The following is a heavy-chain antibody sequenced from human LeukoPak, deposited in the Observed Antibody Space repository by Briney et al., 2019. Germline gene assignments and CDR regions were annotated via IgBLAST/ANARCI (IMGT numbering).Heavy chain of an antibody. Sequence: PGRSLRLSCAASGFTFSSYPMSWVRQAPGKGLEWVSSINDSGGNTYNADSVKGRFTISRDNSKNTLYLQMNSLRAEDTAVYYCAKETRVAGWYSDYWGQGTLVAVSS. V-gene: IGHV3-23*01. D-gene: IGHD6-19*01. CDR1: GFTFSSYP. CDR2: INDSGGNT. CDR3: AKETRVAGWYSDY. J-gene: IGHJ4*02.